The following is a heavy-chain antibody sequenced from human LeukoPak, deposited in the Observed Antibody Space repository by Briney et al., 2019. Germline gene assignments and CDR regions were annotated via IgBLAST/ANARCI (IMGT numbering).Heavy chain of an antibody. D-gene: IGHD1-20*01. CDR2: ISYDGSNK. CDR3: AKKTYNYPIKGNFDY. V-gene: IGHV3-30-3*02. J-gene: IGHJ4*02. Sequence: GRSLRLSCAASGFTFSSYAMHWVRQAPGKGLEWVAVISYDGSNKCYADSVKGRFTISRDNSKNTLYLQMNSLRAEDTAVYYCAKKTYNYPIKGNFDYWGQGTLVTVSS. CDR1: GFTFSSYA.